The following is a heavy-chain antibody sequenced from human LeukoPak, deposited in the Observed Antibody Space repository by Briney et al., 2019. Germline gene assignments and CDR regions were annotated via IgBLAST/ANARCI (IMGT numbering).Heavy chain of an antibody. J-gene: IGHJ4*02. V-gene: IGHV4-38-2*02. CDR3: AGVLPAAANYFDY. D-gene: IGHD6-13*01. CDR2: IYHSGST. CDR1: GYSISSGYY. Sequence: PSETLSLTCTVSGYSISSGYYWGWIRQPPGKGLEWIGSIYHSGSTYYNPSLKSRVTISVDTSKNQFSLKLSSVTAADTAVYYCAGVLPAAANYFDYWGQGTLVTVSS.